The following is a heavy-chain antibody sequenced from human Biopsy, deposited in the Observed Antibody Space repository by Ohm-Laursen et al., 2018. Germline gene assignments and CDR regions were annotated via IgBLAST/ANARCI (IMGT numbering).Heavy chain of an antibody. V-gene: IGHV4-59*08. CDR2: IYYTGST. D-gene: IGHD4-17*01. CDR3: ARHGVYGDLRMDY. CDR1: GGSISGSS. Sequence: SETLSLTCTVSGGSISGSSWSWIRQAPGKGLEWIGYIYYTGSTNYNPSLKSRVTISVDTSMNHLSLRLTSVTAAGTAVYYCARHGVYGDLRMDYWGQGTLVTVSS. J-gene: IGHJ4*02.